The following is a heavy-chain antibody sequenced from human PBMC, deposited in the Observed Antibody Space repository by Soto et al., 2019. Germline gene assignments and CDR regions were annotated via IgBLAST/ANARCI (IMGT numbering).Heavy chain of an antibody. Sequence: QVQLQQWGAGLLKPSETLSLTCAAYGGSFSGYYWSWIRQPPGKGLEWIGEINHSGSTNYNPSLKSRVTISVDTSKNQFSLKLSSVTAADTAVYYCARGGVGDSLIDYWGQGTLVTVSS. CDR3: ARGGVGDSLIDY. J-gene: IGHJ4*02. D-gene: IGHD4-17*01. V-gene: IGHV4-34*01. CDR2: INHSGST. CDR1: GGSFSGYY.